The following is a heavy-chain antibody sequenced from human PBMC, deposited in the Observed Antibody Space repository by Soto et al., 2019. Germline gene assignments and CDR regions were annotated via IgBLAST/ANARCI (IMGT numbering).Heavy chain of an antibody. CDR1: GYTFTTYG. Sequence: QVQLVQSGAEVKKPGASVKVSCKAPGYTFTTYGITWVRQAPGQGLEWMGWISAYKGITNYAQKLQGRVTMTTDTSTSTAYMELRSLESDDTAVYSCARVSDGFDYWGQGTLVTVSS. J-gene: IGHJ4*02. V-gene: IGHV1-18*01. CDR2: ISAYKGIT. CDR3: ARVSDGFDY.